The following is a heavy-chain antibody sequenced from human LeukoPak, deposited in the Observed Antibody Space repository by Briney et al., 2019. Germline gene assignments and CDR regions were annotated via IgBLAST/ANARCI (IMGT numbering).Heavy chain of an antibody. V-gene: IGHV4-59*08. CDR2: IYYSGTT. D-gene: IGHD6-13*01. J-gene: IGHJ4*02. CDR3: ARLPRRVSSSWDLGDY. CDR1: GGAIRNFY. Sequence: PSETLSLTCTVSGGAIRNFYWSWIRQPPGKGLEWIGYIYYSGTTKYNPSLKSRVTISVDTSKNQFSLKLSSVTAADTAVYYCARLPRRVSSSWDLGDYWGQGTLVTVSS.